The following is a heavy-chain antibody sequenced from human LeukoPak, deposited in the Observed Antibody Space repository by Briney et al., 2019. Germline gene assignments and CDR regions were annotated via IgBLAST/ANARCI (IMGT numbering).Heavy chain of an antibody. Sequence: GGSLRLSCAASGFTFSSYEMNWVRQAPGKGLEWVSYISSSSSTIYYADSVKGRFTISRDNAKNSLYLQMNSLRAEDTAVYYCARGAPSSGHGHYFDYWGQGTLVTVSS. J-gene: IGHJ4*02. D-gene: IGHD6-19*01. V-gene: IGHV3-48*01. CDR1: GFTFSSYE. CDR2: ISSSSSTI. CDR3: ARGAPSSGHGHYFDY.